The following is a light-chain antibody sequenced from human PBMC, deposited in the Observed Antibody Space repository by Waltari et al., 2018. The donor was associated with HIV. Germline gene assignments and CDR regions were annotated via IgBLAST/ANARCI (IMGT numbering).Light chain of an antibody. J-gene: IGKJ1*01. CDR1: QTISTW. CDR3: QQYFSPTWT. Sequence: IQMTQSPSTLSASVGDRVTITFRASQTISTWLAWYQQKPGKGPKLLIYKASVLQSGVSSRFSGSGSGTEFTLTISSLQPDDFATYYCQQYFSPTWTFGQGTKVDI. V-gene: IGKV1-5*03. CDR2: KAS.